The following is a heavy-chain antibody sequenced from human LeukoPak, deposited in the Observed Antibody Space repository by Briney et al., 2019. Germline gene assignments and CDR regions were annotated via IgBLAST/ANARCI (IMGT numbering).Heavy chain of an antibody. CDR3: AGSYGGYYYYYMDV. CDR1: GGSISSHY. Sequence: SETLSLTRTVSGGSISSHYWSWIRQPPGKGLEWIGYIYYSGSTNYNPSLKSRVTISVDTSKNQFSLKLSSVTAADTAVYYCAGSYGGYYYYYMDVWGKGTTVTVSS. J-gene: IGHJ6*03. CDR2: IYYSGST. D-gene: IGHD4-23*01. V-gene: IGHV4-59*11.